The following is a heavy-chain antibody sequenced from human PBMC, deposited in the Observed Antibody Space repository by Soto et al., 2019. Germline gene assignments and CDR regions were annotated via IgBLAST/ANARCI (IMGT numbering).Heavy chain of an antibody. D-gene: IGHD6-6*01. Sequence: ASVKVSCKXSGGTFSSYAISWVRQAPGQGLEWMGGIIPIFGTANYAQKFQGRVTITADESTSTAYMELSSLRSEDTAVYYCARARVAARPYYYYYGMDVWGQGTTVTVSS. CDR3: ARARVAARPYYYYYGMDV. J-gene: IGHJ6*02. CDR2: IIPIFGTA. V-gene: IGHV1-69*13. CDR1: GGTFSSYA.